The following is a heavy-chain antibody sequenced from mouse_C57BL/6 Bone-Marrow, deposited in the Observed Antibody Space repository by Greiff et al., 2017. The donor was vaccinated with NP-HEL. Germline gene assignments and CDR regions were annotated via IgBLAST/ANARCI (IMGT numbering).Heavy chain of an antibody. CDR1: GYTFTDYY. CDR2: INPNNGGT. Sequence: VQLQQSGPELVKPGASVKISCKASGYTFTDYYMNWVKQSHGKSLEWIGDINPNNGGTSYNQKFKGKATLTVDKSSSTAYMELRSLTSEDSAVYYCARGESSTVVYFDYWGQGTTLTVSS. V-gene: IGHV1-26*01. D-gene: IGHD1-1*01. CDR3: ARGESSTVVYFDY. J-gene: IGHJ2*01.